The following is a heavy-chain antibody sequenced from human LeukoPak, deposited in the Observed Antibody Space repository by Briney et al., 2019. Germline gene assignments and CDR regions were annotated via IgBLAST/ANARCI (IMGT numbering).Heavy chain of an antibody. CDR3: ARDKLRGVVVITAHFDY. D-gene: IGHD3-22*01. J-gene: IGHJ4*02. CDR1: GFTFSSYS. V-gene: IGHV3-48*04. Sequence: GGSLRLSCAASGFTFSSYSMNWVRQAPGKGLEWVSYISSSSSTIYYADSVKGRFTISRDNAKNSLYLQMNSLRAEDTAVYYCARDKLRGVVVITAHFDYWGQGTLVTVSS. CDR2: ISSSSSTI.